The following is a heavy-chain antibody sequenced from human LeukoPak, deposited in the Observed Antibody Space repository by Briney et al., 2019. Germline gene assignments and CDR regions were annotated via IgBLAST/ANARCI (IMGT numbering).Heavy chain of an antibody. Sequence: ASVTVSCKASGYTFTSYGISWVRQAPGQGLEWMGWISAYNGNTNYAQKLQGRVTMTTDTSTSTAYMELRSLRSDDTAVYYCARVAVVPAAIRLQNWFDPWGQGTLVTVSS. CDR1: GYTFTSYG. D-gene: IGHD2-2*02. J-gene: IGHJ5*02. CDR3: ARVAVVPAAIRLQNWFDP. CDR2: ISAYNGNT. V-gene: IGHV1-18*01.